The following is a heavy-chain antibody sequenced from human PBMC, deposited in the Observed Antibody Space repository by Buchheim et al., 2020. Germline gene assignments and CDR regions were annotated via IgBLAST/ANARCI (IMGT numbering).Heavy chain of an antibody. CDR2: IKQDGSEK. CDR1: GFTFSSYW. CDR3: AGMYSSSWYYLAGYYFDY. Sequence: EVQLVESGGGLVQPGGSLRLSCAASGFTFSSYWMSWVRQAPGKGLEWVANIKQDGSEKYYVDSVKGRFTISRENAKNSLYLQMNSLRAEDTTVYYCAGMYSSSWYYLAGYYFDYWGQGTL. D-gene: IGHD6-13*01. J-gene: IGHJ4*02. V-gene: IGHV3-7*01.